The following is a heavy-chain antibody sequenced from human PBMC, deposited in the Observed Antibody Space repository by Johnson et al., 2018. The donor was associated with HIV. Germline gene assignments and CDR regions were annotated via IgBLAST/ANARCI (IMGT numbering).Heavy chain of an antibody. CDR3: AKERSFTADAFDI. D-gene: IGHD3-10*01. Sequence: VQLVESGGGLVKPGGSLRLSCAASGFTFSDYYMSWIRQAPGKGLEWVSYISSSGSNIYYADSVKGRFTISRDNSKNTLYLQMNSLRAEDTAVYYCAKERSFTADAFDIWGQGTMVTVSS. CDR1: GFTFSDYY. V-gene: IGHV3-11*04. CDR2: ISSSGSNI. J-gene: IGHJ3*02.